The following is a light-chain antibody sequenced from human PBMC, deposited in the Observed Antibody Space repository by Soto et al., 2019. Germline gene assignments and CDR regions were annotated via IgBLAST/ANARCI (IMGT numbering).Light chain of an antibody. CDR2: DAS. CDR3: QQRSNWPRT. CDR1: QSVSSY. V-gene: IGKV3-11*01. Sequence: EIVLTQSPVTLSLSPGERATLSCRASQSVSSYLAWYQQKPGQAPRLLIYDASNGATGIPARFSGSGSGTDFTLTISSLEPEDFAVYYCQQRSNWPRTFGQGTKVEIK. J-gene: IGKJ1*01.